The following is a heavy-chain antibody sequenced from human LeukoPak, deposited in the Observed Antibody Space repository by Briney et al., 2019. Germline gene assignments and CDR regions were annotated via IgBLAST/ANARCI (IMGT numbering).Heavy chain of an antibody. CDR2: ISCTGSN. CDR3: ARSGGAGGIPHNWFDP. CDR1: VGSLTTHY. Sequence: SETLSLTCTFSVGSLTTHYWTWIRQPPAKALEWVGYISCTGSNDYNPSLRSRVTISADASKNQFSLKLSSVSAADTALYFCARSGGAGGIPHNWFDPWGQGTLVTVSS. V-gene: IGHV4-59*08. J-gene: IGHJ5*02. D-gene: IGHD2-15*01.